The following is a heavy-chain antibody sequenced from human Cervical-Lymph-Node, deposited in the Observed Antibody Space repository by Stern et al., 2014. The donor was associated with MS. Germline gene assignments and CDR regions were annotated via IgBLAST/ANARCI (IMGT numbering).Heavy chain of an antibody. D-gene: IGHD5-18*01. CDR3: AKVGYSYGFTKSGQYYFDY. CDR1: GFTFSSYA. V-gene: IGHV3-23*04. J-gene: IGHJ4*02. Sequence: EVQLVESGGGLVQPGGSLRLSCAASGFTFSSYAMSWVRPAPGKGLEWVSAISGSGGSTYYADSVKGRFTISRDNSKNTLYLQMNSLRAEDTAVYYCAKVGYSYGFTKSGQYYFDYWGQGTLVTVS. CDR2: ISGSGGST.